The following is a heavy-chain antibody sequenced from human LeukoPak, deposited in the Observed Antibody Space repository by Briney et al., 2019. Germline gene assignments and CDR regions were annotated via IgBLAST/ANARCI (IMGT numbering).Heavy chain of an antibody. J-gene: IGHJ4*02. CDR3: AKRSGYTTGWFFDF. CDR1: GFTFSSYG. CDR2: ISGSGDNT. D-gene: IGHD6-19*01. Sequence: GGSPRLSCAASGFTFSSYGMSWVRQAPGKGLEGVSSISGSGDNTYYAESVKGRFTISRDNSKNTLFLQMNSLRAEDTAVFYCAKRSGYTTGWFFDFWGQGTLVTVSS. V-gene: IGHV3-23*01.